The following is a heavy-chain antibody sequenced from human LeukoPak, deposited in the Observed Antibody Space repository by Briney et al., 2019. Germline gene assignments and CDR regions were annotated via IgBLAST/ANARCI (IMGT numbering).Heavy chain of an antibody. CDR1: GFTFSDYW. D-gene: IGHD3-3*01. CDR3: AREARVRGALQY. Sequence: GGSLRLSCAASGFTFSDYWMHWVRQAPGKGLVWVSRINTDGTFIRHADSVQGRFTISRDAAKNTLFLQMNSLRAEDTAVYYCAREARVRGALQYWGQGVLVTVSA. V-gene: IGHV3-74*01. J-gene: IGHJ4*02. CDR2: INTDGTFI.